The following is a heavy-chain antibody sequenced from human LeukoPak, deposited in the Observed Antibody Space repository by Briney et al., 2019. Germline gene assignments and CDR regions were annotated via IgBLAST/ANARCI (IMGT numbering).Heavy chain of an antibody. CDR2: IYYSGST. Sequence: PSETLSLTCTVSGGSISSNSYYWGWTRQPPGKGLEWIGSIYYSGSTYYNPSLKSRVTISVDTSKNQFSLKLSSVTAADTAVYYCARTPGQKYYDSSGPFDYWGQGTLVTVSS. V-gene: IGHV4-39*01. CDR3: ARTPGQKYYDSSGPFDY. D-gene: IGHD3-22*01. CDR1: GGSISSNSYY. J-gene: IGHJ4*02.